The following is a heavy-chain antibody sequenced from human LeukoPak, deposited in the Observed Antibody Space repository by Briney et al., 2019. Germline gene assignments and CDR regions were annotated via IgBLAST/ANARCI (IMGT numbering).Heavy chain of an antibody. V-gene: IGHV4-59*11. J-gene: IGHJ5*02. Sequence: KASETLSLTCTVSGGSISSHYWSWIRQAPGKGLEWIGYLFYGGGTTYNSFLKSRVTISVDSSKNQFSLKVRSVAAADTAVYYCARGTTTAAFNWFDPWGQGTLVTVSS. CDR3: ARGTTTAAFNWFDP. D-gene: IGHD4-11*01. CDR1: GGSISSHY. CDR2: LFYGGGT.